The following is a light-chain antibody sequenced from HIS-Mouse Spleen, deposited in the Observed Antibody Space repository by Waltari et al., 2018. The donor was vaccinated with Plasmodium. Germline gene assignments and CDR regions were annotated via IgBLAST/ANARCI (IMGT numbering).Light chain of an antibody. Sequence: QSALTQPRSVSGSPVPSVPISCSGPSSDVGGYNSVSWYQQHPGKAPKLMIYDVSKRPSGVPDRFSGSKSGNTASLTISGLQAEDEADYYCCSYAGSYTYVFGTGTKVTVL. J-gene: IGLJ1*01. CDR3: CSYAGSYTYV. CDR2: DVS. V-gene: IGLV2-11*01. CDR1: SSDVGGYNS.